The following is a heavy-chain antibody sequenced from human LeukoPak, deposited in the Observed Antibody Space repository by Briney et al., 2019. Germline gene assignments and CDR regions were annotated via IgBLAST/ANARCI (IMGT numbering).Heavy chain of an antibody. Sequence: SVKVSCKASGGTFSNYGISWVRQAPGQGLEWMGAIIPIFDTTSYAQKFQGRVTITADKSTSTAYMELSSLRSEDTAVYYCARARYSTGWYWWFDPWGQGALVTVSS. CDR3: ARARYSTGWYWWFDP. CDR2: IIPIFDTT. CDR1: GGTFSNYG. V-gene: IGHV1-69*06. D-gene: IGHD6-19*01. J-gene: IGHJ5*02.